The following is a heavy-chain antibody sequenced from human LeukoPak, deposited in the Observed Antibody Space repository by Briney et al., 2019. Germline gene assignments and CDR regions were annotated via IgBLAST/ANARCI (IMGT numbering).Heavy chain of an antibody. V-gene: IGHV1-46*01. CDR1: GYTFTSYY. Sequence: ASVKVSCKASGYTFTSYYMHWVRQAPGQGLEWMGIINPSAGTTSYAQKFQGRVTMTRDTSTSTAYMELRSLRSDDTAVYYCARAWDGYNRYYYYYMDVWGKGTTVTISS. CDR2: INPSAGTT. J-gene: IGHJ6*03. CDR3: ARAWDGYNRYYYYYMDV. D-gene: IGHD5-24*01.